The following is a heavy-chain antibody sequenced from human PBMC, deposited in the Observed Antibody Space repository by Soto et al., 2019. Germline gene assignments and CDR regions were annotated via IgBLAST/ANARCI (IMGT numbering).Heavy chain of an antibody. D-gene: IGHD3-9*01. J-gene: IGHJ5*02. V-gene: IGHV1-18*04. CDR1: GYTFTSYG. CDR2: ISAYNGNT. CDR3: ARDRDPFRYFDWLSHTPRTNWFDP. Sequence: ASVKVSCKASGYTFTSYGISWVRQAPGQGLEWMGWISAYNGNTNYAQKLQGRVTMTTDTSTSTAYMELRSLRSDDTAVYYCARDRDPFRYFDWLSHTPRTNWFDPWGQGTLVTVAS.